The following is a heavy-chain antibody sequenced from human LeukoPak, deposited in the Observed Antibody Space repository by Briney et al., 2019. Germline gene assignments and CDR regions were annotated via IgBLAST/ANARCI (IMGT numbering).Heavy chain of an antibody. CDR3: ARERGTALNYYYGMAV. V-gene: IGHV3-74*01. D-gene: IGHD2-21*02. J-gene: IGHJ6*02. CDR2: INSDGSRT. Sequence: GGSLRLSCAASGFTFSTYWMHWVRQAPGKGLVWVSRINSDGSRTSYADPVKGRFTVSRDNAENTLYLQMNSLRAEDTAVYYCARERGTALNYYYGMAVWGQGTTVTVSS. CDR1: GFTFSTYW.